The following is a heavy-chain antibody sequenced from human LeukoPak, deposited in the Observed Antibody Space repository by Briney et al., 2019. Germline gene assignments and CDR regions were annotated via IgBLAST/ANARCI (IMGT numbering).Heavy chain of an antibody. CDR1: GFTFSSFA. CDR3: AKNRGHCVDGVCHNYYYMDV. V-gene: IGHV3-23*01. D-gene: IGHD2-8*02. CDR2: VRGSAGRT. J-gene: IGHJ6*03. Sequence: GGSLILSCAASGFTFSSFAMTWVRQAPGKGLEWVSTVRGSAGRTDYEDGVKGRFTISRDNLKNTLYIQMNGVRAEDTAVYYCAKNRGHCVDGVCHNYYYMDVWGRGTTVTVSS.